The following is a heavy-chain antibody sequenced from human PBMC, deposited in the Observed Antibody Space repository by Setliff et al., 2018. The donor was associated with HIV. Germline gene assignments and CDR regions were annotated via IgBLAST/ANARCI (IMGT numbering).Heavy chain of an antibody. V-gene: IGHV4-34*01. Sequence: PSETLSLTCAVYGGSFSGYYWSWIRQPPGKGLEWIGEINHSGSTNYNPSLKSRVTISVDTSKNQFSLKLSSVTAADTAVYYCARGGRQEIYYYYYMDVWGKGTTVTVSS. CDR2: INHSGST. CDR3: ARGGRQEIYYYYYMDV. CDR1: GGSFSGYY. J-gene: IGHJ6*03.